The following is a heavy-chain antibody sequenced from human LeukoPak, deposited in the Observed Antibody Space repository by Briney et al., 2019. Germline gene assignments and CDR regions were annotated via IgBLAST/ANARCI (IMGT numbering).Heavy chain of an antibody. CDR1: GYTFNDYY. V-gene: IGHV1-2*02. Sequence: ASVTVSCKASGYTFNDYYIHWVRQAPGQGLEWMGWINPKSGDTKYAQKFQGRVTLARDTSITTAFMDLNSLRSDDTAVYYCAREGDRYGSGSWLVPWGQGTLVTVSS. CDR2: INPKSGDT. J-gene: IGHJ5*02. D-gene: IGHD3-10*01. CDR3: AREGDRYGSGSWLVP.